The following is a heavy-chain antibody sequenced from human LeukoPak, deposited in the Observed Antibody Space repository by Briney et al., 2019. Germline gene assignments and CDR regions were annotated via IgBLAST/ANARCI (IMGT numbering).Heavy chain of an antibody. Sequence: SETLSLTCTVSGGSINRSGYYWGWIRQPPGKGLEWIGSTYYSGSTYYNPSLKSRVTISVDTSKKQFSLKLSSVTAADTAVYYCARRIPTFFFDFWGQGILVTVSS. CDR1: GGSINRSGYY. J-gene: IGHJ4*02. CDR2: TYYSGST. D-gene: IGHD2/OR15-2a*01. V-gene: IGHV4-39*01. CDR3: ARRIPTFFFDF.